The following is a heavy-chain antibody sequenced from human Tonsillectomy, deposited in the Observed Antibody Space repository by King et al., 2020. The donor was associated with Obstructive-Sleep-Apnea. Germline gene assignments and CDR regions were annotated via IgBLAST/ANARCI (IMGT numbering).Heavy chain of an antibody. D-gene: IGHD6-13*01. Sequence: VQLVESGGDLVQPWGSLRLSCAASGFSVSSNYMSWVRQAPGTGLEWVSVISSGGSTYYADSVKGRFTISRDNSKNPVDLQMSSLRAEDTAVYYCARGVGSSWPIRQYNWFDPWGQGTLVTVSS. V-gene: IGHV3-66*01. CDR3: ARGVGSSWPIRQYNWFDP. J-gene: IGHJ5*02. CDR2: ISSGGST. CDR1: GFSVSSNY.